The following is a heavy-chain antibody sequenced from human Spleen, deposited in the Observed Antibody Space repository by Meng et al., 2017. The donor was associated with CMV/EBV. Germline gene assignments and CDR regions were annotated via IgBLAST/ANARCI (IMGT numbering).Heavy chain of an antibody. CDR2: IYYSGST. J-gene: IGHJ4*02. CDR3: AREIVTTLDY. V-gene: IGHV4-39*07. D-gene: IGHD4-11*01. CDR1: GGSISSSSYY. Sequence: SETLSLTCTVSGGSISSSSYYWGWIRQPPGKGLEWIGSIYYSGSTYYNPSLKSRVTISVDTSKNQFSLKVSSVTAADTAVYYCAREIVTTLDYWGQGTLVTVSS.